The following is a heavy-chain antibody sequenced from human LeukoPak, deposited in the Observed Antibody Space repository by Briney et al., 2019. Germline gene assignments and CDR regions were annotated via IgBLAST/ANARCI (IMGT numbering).Heavy chain of an antibody. D-gene: IGHD3-22*01. V-gene: IGHV4-4*07. J-gene: IGHJ4*02. Sequence: SETLSLTCTVSGVSISSYYWSWIRQPAGKGLEWIGRIYTSGSTNYNPALKSRVTMSVDTSKNQFSLKLSSVTAADTAVYYCARFATDYYDSSGYLNYWGQGTLVTVSS. CDR3: ARFATDYYDSSGYLNY. CDR1: GVSISSYY. CDR2: IYTSGST.